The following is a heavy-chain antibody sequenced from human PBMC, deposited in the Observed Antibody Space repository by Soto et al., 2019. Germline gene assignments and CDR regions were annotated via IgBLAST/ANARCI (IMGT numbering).Heavy chain of an antibody. D-gene: IGHD6-13*01. CDR2: ISYDGSNK. CDR1: GFTFSSYA. V-gene: IGHV3-30-3*01. CDR3: ARTMYSNRGWFDP. Sequence: VQLVESGGGVVQPGRSLRLSCAASGFTFSSYAMHWVRQAPGKGLEWVAVISYDGSNKYYADSVKGRFTVSRDNAKNSLYLQMNSLRAEDTGVYYCARTMYSNRGWFDPWGQGTLVTVSS. J-gene: IGHJ5*02.